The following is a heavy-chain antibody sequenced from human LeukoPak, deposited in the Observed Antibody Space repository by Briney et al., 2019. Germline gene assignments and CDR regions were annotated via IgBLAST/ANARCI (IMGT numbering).Heavy chain of an antibody. CDR2: IKHDESEK. J-gene: IGHJ4*02. CDR1: GFSFNSDW. D-gene: IGHD3-16*01. V-gene: IGHV3-7*01. Sequence: GGSLSLSCAASGFSFNSDWMDWVRQAPGKGLEWVANIKHDESEKNYLDSVKGRFTISRDNAQNSLYLQMNGLRVEDTAVYYCTRRLDDWGQGTLVTVSS. CDR3: TRRLDD.